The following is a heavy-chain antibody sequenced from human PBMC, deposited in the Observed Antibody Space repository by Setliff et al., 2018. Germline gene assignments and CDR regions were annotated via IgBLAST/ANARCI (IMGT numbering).Heavy chain of an antibody. Sequence: PSETLSLTCTVSGGSISSHHWSWIRQPPGTGLEWIGSIYYSGSTNYNPSLKSRVTISVDTSKNQFSLKLSSVTAADTAVYFCAKPFYSYGSYFDYWGQGILVTVSS. CDR3: AKPFYSYGSYFDY. CDR2: IYYSGST. J-gene: IGHJ4*02. V-gene: IGHV4-59*08. CDR1: GGSISSHH. D-gene: IGHD5-18*01.